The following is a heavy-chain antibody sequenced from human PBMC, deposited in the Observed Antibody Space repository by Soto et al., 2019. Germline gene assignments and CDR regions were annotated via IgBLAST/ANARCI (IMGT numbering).Heavy chain of an antibody. J-gene: IGHJ4*02. Sequence: PSETLSLTCTVSGGSISSYYWSWIRQPPGKGLEWIGYIYYSGSTNYNPSLKSRVTISVDTPKNQFSLKLSSVTAADTAVYYCASSNRYSSSWGYYFDYWGQGTLVTVSS. V-gene: IGHV4-59*01. D-gene: IGHD6-13*01. CDR3: ASSNRYSSSWGYYFDY. CDR1: GGSISSYY. CDR2: IYYSGST.